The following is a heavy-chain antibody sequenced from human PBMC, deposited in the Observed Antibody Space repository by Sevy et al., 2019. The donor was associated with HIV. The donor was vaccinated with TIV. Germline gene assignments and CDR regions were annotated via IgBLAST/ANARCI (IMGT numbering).Heavy chain of an antibody. CDR2: IRSDGSTK. J-gene: IGHJ4*02. CDR3: AKDVPAAYFDY. V-gene: IGHV3-30*02. D-gene: IGHD2-2*01. CDR1: GFTFSNYG. Sequence: GGCLRLSCAASGFTFSNYGMHWVRQAPGKGLEWVAFIRSDGSTKYYADSVKGRFTISRDNFKNMVYLQMNSLRAEDTAVYYCAKDVPAAYFDYWGQGTLVTVSS.